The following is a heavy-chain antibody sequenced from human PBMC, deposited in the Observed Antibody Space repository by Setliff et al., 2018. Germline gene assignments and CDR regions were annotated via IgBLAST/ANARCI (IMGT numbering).Heavy chain of an antibody. Sequence: PSETLSLTCTVSGGSISSYYWIWIRQPPGKGLEWIGYIYSSGRTNYNPSLKSRVTLSVDTSNNQFSLKVSSVTAADTAVYYCARLSPYNTGPPFDYWGQGTLVTVSS. CDR3: ARLSPYNTGPPFDY. CDR2: IYSSGRT. CDR1: GGSISSYY. D-gene: IGHD2-8*02. V-gene: IGHV4-59*08. J-gene: IGHJ4*02.